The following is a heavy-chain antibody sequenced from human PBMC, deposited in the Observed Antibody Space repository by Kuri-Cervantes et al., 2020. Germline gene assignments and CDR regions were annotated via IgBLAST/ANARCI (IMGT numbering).Heavy chain of an antibody. J-gene: IGHJ5*02. Sequence: GGSLRLSCAASGFTFDDYAMHWVRQAPGKGLEWVSGISWNSGSIGYADSVKGRFTISRDNAKNSLYLQMNSLRAEDTALYYCAKDSGPYQLLGWFDPWGQGTLVTVSS. CDR3: AKDSGPYQLLGWFDP. V-gene: IGHV3-9*01. CDR2: ISWNSGSI. CDR1: GFTFDDYA. D-gene: IGHD2-2*01.